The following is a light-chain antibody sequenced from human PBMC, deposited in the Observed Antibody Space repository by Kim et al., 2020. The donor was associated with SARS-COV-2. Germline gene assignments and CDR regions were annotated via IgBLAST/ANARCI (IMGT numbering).Light chain of an antibody. J-gene: IGLJ1*01. CDR3: QSYDSSLSVLYV. Sequence: QSVLTQPPSVSGAPGQRVTISCTGSSSNIGAGYDVHWYQQLPGTAPKLLIYGNSNRPSGVPDRFSGSKSGTSASLAITGLQAEDVADYYCQSYDSSLSVLYVFGTGTKVTVL. CDR2: GNS. CDR1: SSNIGAGYD. V-gene: IGLV1-40*01.